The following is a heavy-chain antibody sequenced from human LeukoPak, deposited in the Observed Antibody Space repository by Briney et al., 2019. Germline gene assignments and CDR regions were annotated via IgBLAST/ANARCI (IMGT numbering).Heavy chain of an antibody. Sequence: GGSLRLSCAASGFTFSSYWMSWVRQAPGKGLEWVANIKQDGSEKYYVDSVKGRFTISRDNAKNSLYLQMNSLRAEDTAVYYCARGENVVREPDYNYYYGMDVWGQGTTVTVSS. CDR1: GFTFSSYW. D-gene: IGHD3-10*01. CDR3: ARGENVVREPDYNYYYGMDV. V-gene: IGHV3-7*01. CDR2: IKQDGSEK. J-gene: IGHJ6*02.